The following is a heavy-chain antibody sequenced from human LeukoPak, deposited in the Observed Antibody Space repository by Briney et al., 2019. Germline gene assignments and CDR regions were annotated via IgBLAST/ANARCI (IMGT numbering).Heavy chain of an antibody. CDR1: GFTFSSYW. Sequence: GGSLRLSCAASGFTFSSYWMHWVRQAPGKGLEWVSYISSSSSTIYYADSVKGRFTISRDNAKNSLYLQMNSLRAEDTAVYYCARDLAAGTFDYWGQGTLVTVSS. CDR2: ISSSSSTI. CDR3: ARDLAAGTFDY. J-gene: IGHJ4*02. D-gene: IGHD6-13*01. V-gene: IGHV3-48*01.